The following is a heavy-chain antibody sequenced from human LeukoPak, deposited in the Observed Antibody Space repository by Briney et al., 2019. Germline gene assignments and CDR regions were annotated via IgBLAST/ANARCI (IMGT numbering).Heavy chain of an antibody. CDR3: ARDAFLSGSLSPIDY. Sequence: ASVKVSCKASGYIFTNYYMHWVRQAPGQGLEWMRIINTSGGSTSSAQKFQGRVTMTRDTSTSTVYMELSSLRSEDTALYYCARDAFLSGSLSPIDYWGQGTLVTVSS. CDR1: GYIFTNYY. D-gene: IGHD5-12*01. CDR2: INTSGGST. V-gene: IGHV1-46*01. J-gene: IGHJ4*02.